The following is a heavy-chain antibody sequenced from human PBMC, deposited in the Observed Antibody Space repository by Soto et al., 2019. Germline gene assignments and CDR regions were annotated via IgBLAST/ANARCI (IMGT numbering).Heavy chain of an antibody. CDR3: ARGGEACTSNSCYDSFSNFDF. J-gene: IGHJ4*02. D-gene: IGHD2-2*01. CDR2: ISPYNGNT. Sequence: ASVKVSCKASGYTFTSYGISWVRQAPGQGLEWMGWISPYNGNTNYAQKVQGRVAMTTDTSTSTAYMELRSLRSDDTAVYYCARGGEACTSNSCYDSFSNFDFWGQGTLVTVSS. CDR1: GYTFTSYG. V-gene: IGHV1-18*01.